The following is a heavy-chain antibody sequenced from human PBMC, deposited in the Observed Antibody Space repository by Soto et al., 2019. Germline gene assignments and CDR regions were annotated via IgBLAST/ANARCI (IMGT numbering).Heavy chain of an antibody. V-gene: IGHV3-33*01. CDR3: ARAPLTIYDTSGYYDL. CDR1: GFTFSNSG. Sequence: GGSLRLSCAASGFTFSNSGMHWVRQAPGRGLEWVAIIWFDGSTQYYADSVKGRFTISRDNSKNTLFLQMNSLRAEDTAVYYCARAPLTIYDTSGYYDLWGQGTLVTVSS. J-gene: IGHJ5*02. CDR2: IWFDGSTQ. D-gene: IGHD3-22*01.